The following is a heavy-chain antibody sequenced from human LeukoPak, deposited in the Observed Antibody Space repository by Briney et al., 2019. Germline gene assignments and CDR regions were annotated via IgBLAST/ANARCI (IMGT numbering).Heavy chain of an antibody. CDR3: TTYRLYDSSGYFY. CDR2: IKSKTDGGTT. J-gene: IGHJ4*02. CDR1: GFTFSNAW. D-gene: IGHD3-22*01. Sequence: KPGGSLRLSCAASGFTFSNAWMSWVRQAPGKGLEWVGRIKSKTDGGTTDYAAPVKGRFTISRDDSKNTLYLQMSSLKTEDTAVYYCTTYRLYDSSGYFYWGQGTLVTVSS. V-gene: IGHV3-15*01.